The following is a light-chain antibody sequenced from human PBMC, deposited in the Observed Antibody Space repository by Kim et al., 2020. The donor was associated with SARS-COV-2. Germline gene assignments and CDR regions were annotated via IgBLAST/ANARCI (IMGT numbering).Light chain of an antibody. CDR3: SSYTSSSTLPYF. V-gene: IGLV2-14*03. Sequence: ITLSRHGTSSDVGGYNYVSWYQQHPGKAPKLMLYDVSNRPSGVSNRFSGSKSGNTASLTISGLQAEDEADYYCSSYTSSSTLPYFFGTGTKVTVL. J-gene: IGLJ1*01. CDR2: DVS. CDR1: SSDVGGYNY.